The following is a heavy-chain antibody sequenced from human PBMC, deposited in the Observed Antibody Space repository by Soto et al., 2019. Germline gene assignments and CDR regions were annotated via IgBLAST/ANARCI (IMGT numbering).Heavy chain of an antibody. CDR2: INHSGST. CDR1: GGSFSGYY. J-gene: IGHJ5*02. Sequence: SETLSLTCAVYGGSFSGYYWSWIRQPPGRGLEWIGEINHSGSTNYNPSLKSRVTISVDTSKNQFSLKLSSVTAADTAVYYCARRSEGNYDFWSGYHNWFDPWGQGTLVTVSS. D-gene: IGHD3-3*01. V-gene: IGHV4-34*01. CDR3: ARRSEGNYDFWSGYHNWFDP.